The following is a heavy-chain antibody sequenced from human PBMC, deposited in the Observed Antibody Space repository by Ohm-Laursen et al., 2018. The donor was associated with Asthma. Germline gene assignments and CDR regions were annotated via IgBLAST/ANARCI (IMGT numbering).Heavy chain of an antibody. D-gene: IGHD3-22*01. Sequence: TLSLTCTVSGGSISSGGYYWSWIRQHPGKGLEWIGYIYYSGSTYYNPSLKSRVTISVDTSKNQFSLKLSSVTAADTAVYYCARDIREYYYDSSGYYPDAFDIWGQGTMVTVSS. V-gene: IGHV4-31*03. J-gene: IGHJ3*02. CDR3: ARDIREYYYDSSGYYPDAFDI. CDR2: IYYSGST. CDR1: GGSISSGGYY.